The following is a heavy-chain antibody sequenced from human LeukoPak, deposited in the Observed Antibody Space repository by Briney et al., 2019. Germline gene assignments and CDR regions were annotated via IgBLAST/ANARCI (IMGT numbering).Heavy chain of an antibody. CDR2: IYYSGST. CDR3: ARGKSFDY. J-gene: IGHJ4*02. Sequence: SETLSLTCTVSGGSISSSSYYWGWVRQPPGKGLEWMGSIYYSGSTYYNPSLKSRVTISVDTSKNQFSLKLSSVTAADTAVYYCARGKSFDYWGQGTLVTVSS. CDR1: GGSISSSSYY. V-gene: IGHV4-39*07.